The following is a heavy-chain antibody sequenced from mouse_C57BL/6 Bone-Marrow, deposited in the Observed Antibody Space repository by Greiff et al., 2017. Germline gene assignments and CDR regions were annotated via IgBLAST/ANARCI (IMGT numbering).Heavy chain of an antibody. CDR1: GFSLSTFGMG. J-gene: IGHJ1*03. CDR2: IWWDDDK. Sequence: QVTLKVSGPGILQPSQTLSLPCSFSGFSLSTFGMGVGWIRQPSGKGLEWLAHIWWDDDKYYNPALKSRLTISKDTSTNQVFLKIANVDTADTAPYYCARIPRFTTVVAPYGYFDVWGTGTTVTVSS. D-gene: IGHD1-1*01. V-gene: IGHV8-8*01. CDR3: ARIPRFTTVVAPYGYFDV.